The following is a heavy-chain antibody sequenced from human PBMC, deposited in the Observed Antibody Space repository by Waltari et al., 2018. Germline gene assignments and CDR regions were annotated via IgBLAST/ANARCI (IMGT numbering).Heavy chain of an antibody. J-gene: IGHJ6*02. CDR1: GGSISSGSVY. CDR2: IFTSGST. Sequence: QVQLQESGPGLVRPSQTLSLTCTVSGGSISSGSVYWTWIRPPAGKGLEWVGHIFTSGSTKHNPSLKSRVSVSLDTSENQFSLRLSSVTAADTAVYYCARDEARYYDIMTGGGYYGLDVWGQGTTVTVSS. CDR3: ARDEARYYDIMTGGGYYGLDV. D-gene: IGHD3-9*01. V-gene: IGHV4-61*02.